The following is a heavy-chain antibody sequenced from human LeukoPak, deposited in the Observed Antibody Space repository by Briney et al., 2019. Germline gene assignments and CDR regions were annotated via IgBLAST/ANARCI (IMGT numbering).Heavy chain of an antibody. V-gene: IGHV3-23*01. CDR2: ISGSGGNT. Sequence: GGSLRLSCAASGFTFSSYWMHWVRQAPGKGLEWVSGISGSGGNTHYADSVRGRFTISRDNSRNTVYLEMNSLRAEDTAIYYCAKVSWANYFDYWGQGTLVTVSS. CDR1: GFTFSSYW. J-gene: IGHJ4*02. D-gene: IGHD6-13*01. CDR3: AKVSWANYFDY.